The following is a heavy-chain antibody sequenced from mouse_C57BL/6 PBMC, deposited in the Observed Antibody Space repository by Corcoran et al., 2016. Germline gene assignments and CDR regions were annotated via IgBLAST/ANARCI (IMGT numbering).Heavy chain of an antibody. Sequence: QVQLKQSGADLVRPGASVKLSCKASGYTFTDYYINWVKQRPGQGLEWIARIYPGSGNTYYNEKFKGKATLTAEKSSSTAYMQLSSLTSEDSAVYFCARSGEGGYLDYWGQGTTLTVSS. J-gene: IGHJ2*01. CDR3: ARSGEGGYLDY. CDR1: GYTFTDYY. CDR2: IYPGSGNT. V-gene: IGHV1-76*01. D-gene: IGHD1-1*02.